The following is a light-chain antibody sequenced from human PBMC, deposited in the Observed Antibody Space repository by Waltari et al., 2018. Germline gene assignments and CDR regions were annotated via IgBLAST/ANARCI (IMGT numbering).Light chain of an antibody. J-gene: IGLJ1*01. CDR3: SSFTTSAIYV. Sequence: QSALTQPASVSGSPGQSITISCTGTSSDVGAYNYVSWYQQHPGKAPTLMLYDVSKRHSGVSARFAGSKSGNTASLTISGLQAEDEADYYCSSFTTSAIYVFGSVTKVTVL. CDR1: SSDVGAYNY. V-gene: IGLV2-14*03. CDR2: DVS.